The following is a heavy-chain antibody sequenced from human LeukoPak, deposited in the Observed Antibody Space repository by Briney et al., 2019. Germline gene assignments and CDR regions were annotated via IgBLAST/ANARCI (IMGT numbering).Heavy chain of an antibody. CDR1: GGSISSYY. CDR2: IYYSGST. D-gene: IGHD3-22*01. J-gene: IGHJ2*01. Sequence: SETLSLTCTVSGGSISSYYWSWIRQPPGKGLEWIGYIYYSGSTNYNPSLKSRVTISVDTSKNQFSLKLSSVTAADTAVYYCARRMIEYWYFDLWGRGTLVTVSS. CDR3: ARRMIEYWYFDL. V-gene: IGHV4-59*12.